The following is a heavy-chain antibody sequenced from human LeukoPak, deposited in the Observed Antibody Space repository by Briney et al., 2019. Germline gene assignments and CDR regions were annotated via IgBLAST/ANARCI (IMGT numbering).Heavy chain of an antibody. CDR1: GFTFSNYS. J-gene: IGHJ4*02. V-gene: IGHV3-74*01. CDR2: IFSDGITT. CDR3: ARDWKLDY. D-gene: IGHD1-1*01. Sequence: PGGSLRLSCAASGFTFSNYSMSWVRQAPGKGLVWVSRIFSDGITTNYADSVKGRFTISRDNAKNTLYLQMNSLRAEDTALYYCARDWKLDYWGRGTLVTVSS.